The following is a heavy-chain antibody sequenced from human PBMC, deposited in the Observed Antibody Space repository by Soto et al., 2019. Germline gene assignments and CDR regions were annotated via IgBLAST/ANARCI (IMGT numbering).Heavy chain of an antibody. CDR2: IYPGDSDT. V-gene: IGHV5-51*04. CDR3: ARLPAGVGATVYYYYYGMAV. CDR1: VYSFTSYW. J-gene: IGHJ6*02. D-gene: IGHD1-26*01. Sequence: ESLKISCKGSVYSFTSYWIGWVRQMAGKGLEWMGVIYPGDSDTRYSPSFQGQGTISAEKRISTAYPQWSSIKASATAMYHCARLPAGVGATVYYYYYGMAVWGQGTTVTASS.